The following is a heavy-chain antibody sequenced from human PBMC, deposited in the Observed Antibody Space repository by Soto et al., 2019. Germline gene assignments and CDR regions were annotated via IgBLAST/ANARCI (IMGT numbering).Heavy chain of an antibody. CDR2: ISSSSSTI. V-gene: IGHV3-48*01. D-gene: IGHD1-7*01. J-gene: IGHJ4*02. CDR3: ARPPRTGTTGQYFDY. Sequence: GGSLRLSCAASGFTFSSYSMNWVRQAPGKGLEWVSYISSSSSTIYYADSVKGRFTISRDNAKNSLYLQMNSLRAEDTAVYYCARPPRTGTTGQYFDYWGQGTLVTVSS. CDR1: GFTFSSYS.